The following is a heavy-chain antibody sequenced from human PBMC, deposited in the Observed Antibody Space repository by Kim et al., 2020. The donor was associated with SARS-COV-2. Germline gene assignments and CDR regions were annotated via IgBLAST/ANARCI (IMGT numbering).Heavy chain of an antibody. J-gene: IGHJ6*02. Sequence: GGSLRLSCAVSGFNFENNAMNWVRQAPGKGPEWVSGISGTGRDRYYADSVKGRLTISRDTSKNTLYLQMASLRVEDTAVYYCVKDILDYSGIDVWCQGTT. V-gene: IGHV3-23*01. CDR3: VKDILDYSGIDV. CDR2: ISGTGRDR. D-gene: IGHD2-15*01. CDR1: GFNFENNA.